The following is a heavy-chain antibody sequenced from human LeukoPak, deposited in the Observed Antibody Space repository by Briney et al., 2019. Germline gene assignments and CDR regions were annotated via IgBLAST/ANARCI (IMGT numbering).Heavy chain of an antibody. CDR2: IYYSGST. D-gene: IGHD3-22*01. V-gene: IGHV4-39*07. Sequence: SETLSLTCTVSGGSISSSSYYWGWIRQPPGKGLECIGSIYYSGSTYYNPSLKSRVTISVDTSKNQFSLKLSSVTAADTAVYYCARHYYDSSGYLDYWGQGTLVTVSS. CDR3: ARHYYDSSGYLDY. J-gene: IGHJ4*02. CDR1: GGSISSSSYY.